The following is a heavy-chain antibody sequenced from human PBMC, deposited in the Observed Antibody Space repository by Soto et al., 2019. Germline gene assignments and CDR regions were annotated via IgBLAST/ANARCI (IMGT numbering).Heavy chain of an antibody. Sequence: QVQVVESGGGVVQPGRSLRLYCAASGFTFSNYVMHWVRQAPGKGLEWVAVLWYDGSNKNYADSVKGRFTISRDNSKNTLYLQMNSLRVEDTAIYYCATEGKYKYAHDYWGQGTLVTVSS. CDR2: LWYDGSNK. CDR3: ATEGKYKYAHDY. J-gene: IGHJ4*02. CDR1: GFTFSNYV. V-gene: IGHV3-33*01. D-gene: IGHD2-2*01.